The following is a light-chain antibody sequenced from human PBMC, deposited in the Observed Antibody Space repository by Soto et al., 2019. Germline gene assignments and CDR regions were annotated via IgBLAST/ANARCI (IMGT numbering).Light chain of an antibody. CDR3: CSYAGRYV. V-gene: IGLV2-11*01. CDR2: DVT. CDR1: SSDVGGYNF. Sequence: QSALTQPRSVSGSPGQSVTISCTGTSSDVGGYNFVSWYQQHPGKAPKLMIYDVTKRPSGVPYRFSGSKSGNTASLTISGLQADDEADYYCCSYAGRYVFGTGTKVTVL. J-gene: IGLJ1*01.